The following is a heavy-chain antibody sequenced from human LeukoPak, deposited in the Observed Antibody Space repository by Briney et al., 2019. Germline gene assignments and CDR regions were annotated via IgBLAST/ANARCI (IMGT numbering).Heavy chain of an antibody. D-gene: IGHD5-24*01. J-gene: IGHJ3*01. CDR1: GFTFSDYS. Sequence: PGGSLRLSCAASGFTFSDYSINWVRQAPGKGLEWVSSINPTSTSIYYADAVRGRFTVSRDNSKNTLYLQLNSLRAEDTAVYYCARDRAEIPRGNAFDVWGHGTMVTVPS. V-gene: IGHV3-21*04. CDR2: INPTSTSI. CDR3: ARDRAEIPRGNAFDV.